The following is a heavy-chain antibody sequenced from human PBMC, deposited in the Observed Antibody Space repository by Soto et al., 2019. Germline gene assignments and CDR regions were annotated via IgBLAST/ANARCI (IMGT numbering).Heavy chain of an antibody. Sequence: PGESLKISCKGSGYSFTSYSISWVLQMPGKGLEWMGRIDPSDSYTNYSPSFQGHVTISADKSISTAYLQWSSLKASDTAMYYCARHPGSRAYSHYHCGMDVWGQGTTVTVSS. CDR1: GYSFTSYS. CDR3: ARHPGSRAYSHYHCGMDV. V-gene: IGHV5-10-1*01. CDR2: IDPSDSYT. D-gene: IGHD3-16*01. J-gene: IGHJ6*02.